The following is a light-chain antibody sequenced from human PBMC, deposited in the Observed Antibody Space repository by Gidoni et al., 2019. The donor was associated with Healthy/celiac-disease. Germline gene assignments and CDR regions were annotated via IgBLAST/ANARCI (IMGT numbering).Light chain of an antibody. J-gene: IGKJ1*01. CDR3: QQYGSSPRT. V-gene: IGKV3-20*01. CDR2: GAS. CDR1: QSVSSSY. Sequence: EILLTQSPGTLSLSPGERATPSCRASQSVSSSYLAWYQQKPGQDPRPLIYGASSRANGIPDRCSGSGCGKEVTLTISRLEPEDFAVYYCQQYGSSPRTFGQXTKVEIK.